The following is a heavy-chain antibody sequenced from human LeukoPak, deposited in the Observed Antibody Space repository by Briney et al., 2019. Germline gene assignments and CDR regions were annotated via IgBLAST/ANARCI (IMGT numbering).Heavy chain of an antibody. CDR3: TRASGYDLFPYFDY. CDR2: IRSKAYGGTT. V-gene: IGHV3-49*04. Sequence: PGRSLRLSCTASGFTFGDYDMSWVRQAPGKGLEWVGFIRSKAYGGTTEYAASVKGRFTISRDDSKSIAYLQMNSLKTEDTAVYYCTRASGYDLFPYFDYWGQGTLVTVSS. D-gene: IGHD5-12*01. J-gene: IGHJ4*02. CDR1: GFTFGDYD.